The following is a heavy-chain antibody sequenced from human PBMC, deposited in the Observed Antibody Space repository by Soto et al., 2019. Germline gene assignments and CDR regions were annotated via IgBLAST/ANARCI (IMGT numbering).Heavy chain of an antibody. CDR2: ISAYNGDT. D-gene: IGHD6-6*01. CDR3: AREAEYSNTACY. CDR1: GYTFTSYG. Sequence: ASVKVSCKASGYTFTSYGITWVRQAPGQGLEWMGWISAYNGDTTYAQNLQGRVTMTTDTSTSTGYMELRSLRSDDTAVYYCAREAEYSNTACYWGQGTLVTVP. J-gene: IGHJ4*02. V-gene: IGHV1-18*01.